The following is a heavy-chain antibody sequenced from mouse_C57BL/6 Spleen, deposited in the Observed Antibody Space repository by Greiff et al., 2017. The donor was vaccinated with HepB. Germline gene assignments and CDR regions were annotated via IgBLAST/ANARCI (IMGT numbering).Heavy chain of an antibody. CDR2: IYPRSGNT. J-gene: IGHJ3*01. V-gene: IGHV1-81*01. CDR1: GYTFTSYG. D-gene: IGHD1-1*01. CDR3: AYYYGSSPFAY. Sequence: LQESGAELARPGASVKLSCKASGYTFTSYGISWVKQRTGQGLEWIGEIYPRSGNTYYNEKFKGKATLTADKSSSTAYMELRSLTSEDSAVYFCAYYYGSSPFAYWGQGTLVTVSA.